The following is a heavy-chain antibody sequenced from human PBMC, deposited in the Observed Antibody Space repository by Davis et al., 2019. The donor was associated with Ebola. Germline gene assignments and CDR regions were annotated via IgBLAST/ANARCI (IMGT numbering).Heavy chain of an antibody. V-gene: IGHV1-2*02. Sequence: ASVKVSCKASGYTFTGYYMHWVRQAPGLGLEWMGWMNPNSGGTKYAQDFQGRVTMTRDTSISTAYMELSRLRSEDTAVYYCARSGDSGITGTTYYYYMDVWGKGTTVTVSS. J-gene: IGHJ6*03. D-gene: IGHD1-7*01. CDR3: ARSGDSGITGTTYYYYMDV. CDR1: GYTFTGYY. CDR2: MNPNSGGT.